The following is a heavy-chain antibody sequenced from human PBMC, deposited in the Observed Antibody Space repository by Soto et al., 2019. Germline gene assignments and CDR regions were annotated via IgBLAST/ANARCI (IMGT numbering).Heavy chain of an antibody. CDR3: ARGQTVGRTVGAFDI. D-gene: IGHD1-26*01. V-gene: IGHV5-51*01. CDR1: GYSFSTYY. CDR2: IYPGDSDT. J-gene: IGHJ3*02. Sequence: EVQLVQSGAEVKKPGGSLKISCKGSGYSFSTYYIGWVRQMPGKGLECMGIIYPGDSDTRYSPSFQGQVLISVDKAISTAYLHWGSLESSDTAVYYCARGQTVGRTVGAFDIWGQGTVVTVPS.